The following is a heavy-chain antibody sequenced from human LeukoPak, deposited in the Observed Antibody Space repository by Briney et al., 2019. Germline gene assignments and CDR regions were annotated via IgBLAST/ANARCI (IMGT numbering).Heavy chain of an antibody. CDR1: GGSFSGYY. CDR3: ARPTRQGYCSSTSCPGRWFDP. V-gene: IGHV4-34*01. Sequence: PSETLSLTCAVYGGSFSGYYWSWIRQPPGKGLEWIGEINHSGSTNYNPSLKSRVTISVDTSKNQFSLKLSSVTAADTAVYYCARPTRQGYCSSTSCPGRWFDPWGQGTLVTVSS. D-gene: IGHD2-2*01. J-gene: IGHJ5*02. CDR2: INHSGST.